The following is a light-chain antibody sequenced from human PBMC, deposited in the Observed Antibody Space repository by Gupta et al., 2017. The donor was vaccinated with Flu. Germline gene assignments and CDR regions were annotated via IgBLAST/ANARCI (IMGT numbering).Light chain of an antibody. J-gene: IGLJ1*01. CDR2: EVT. CDR3: SSYAGSNNFV. V-gene: IGLV2-8*01. CDR1: SSDVGGYNY. Sequence: QSALTHPPSASGSPGQSVTIPCTGTSSDVGGYNYVSWYQQHPGKAPKLMIYEVTKRPSGVPDRFSGSKSGNTAALTVSGLQAEDEADYYCSSYAGSNNFVFGTGTKVTVL.